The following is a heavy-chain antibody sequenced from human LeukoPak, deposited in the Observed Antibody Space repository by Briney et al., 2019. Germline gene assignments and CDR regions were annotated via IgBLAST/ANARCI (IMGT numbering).Heavy chain of an antibody. Sequence: PSETLSLTCTVSGDSFTSVTDYWAWIRQPPGKELEWIASGDYSGGTYYNPSLESRVAISADMSKNQISLKLTSVTGADTAVYYCAGERGEEYSSGWYKTNYFYNWGQGIRVTVSS. V-gene: IGHV4-39*07. CDR3: AGERGEEYSSGWYKTNYFYN. J-gene: IGHJ4*02. CDR2: GDYSGGT. D-gene: IGHD6-19*01. CDR1: GDSFTSVTDY.